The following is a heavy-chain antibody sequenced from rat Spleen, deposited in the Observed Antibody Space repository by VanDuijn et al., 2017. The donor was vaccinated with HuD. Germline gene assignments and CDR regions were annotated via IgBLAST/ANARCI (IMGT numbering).Heavy chain of an antibody. J-gene: IGHJ2*01. CDR3: TRGTYFRH. D-gene: IGHD4-6*01. V-gene: IGHV5-29*01. CDR1: GFIFSDHY. CDR2: INYDGRST. Sequence: EVKLVESDGGLVQPGRSLKLSCAASGFIFSDHYVAWVRQAPTKGLEWVATINYDGRSTFYRDSLRDRFTISRDDEESTLYLQMNNLRSEDTATYYCTRGTYFRHWGQGVMVTVSS.